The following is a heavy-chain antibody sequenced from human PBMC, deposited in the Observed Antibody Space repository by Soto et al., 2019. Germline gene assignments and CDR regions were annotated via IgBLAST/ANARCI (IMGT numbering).Heavy chain of an antibody. CDR3: AKGGLQWLVTSDFNY. CDR1: GFTFSDYA. CDR2: VSHDGRNK. Sequence: VQLVESGGGVVQPGRSLRLSCAASGFTFSDYAMHWVRQAPGKGLEWVAVVSHDGRNKHYADSVKGRFTISRDSSKNTVSMEMTSLRAEDTAVYYCAKGGLQWLVTSDFNYWGQGALVTVSS. V-gene: IGHV3-30*18. J-gene: IGHJ4*02. D-gene: IGHD6-19*01.